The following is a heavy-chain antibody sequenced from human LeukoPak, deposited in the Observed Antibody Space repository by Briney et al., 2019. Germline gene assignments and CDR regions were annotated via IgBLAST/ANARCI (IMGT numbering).Heavy chain of an antibody. CDR2: ISAYNGNT. CDR3: ARSPTDRNRRVPYYYYYGMDV. Sequence: ASVKVSCKASGGTFSSYGISWVRQAPGQGLEWMGWISAYNGNTNCAQKLQGRVTMTTDTSTSTAYMELRSLRSDDTAVYYCARSPTDRNRRVPYYYYYGMDVWGQGTTVTVSS. J-gene: IGHJ6*02. CDR1: GGTFSSYG. D-gene: IGHD6-19*01. V-gene: IGHV1-18*01.